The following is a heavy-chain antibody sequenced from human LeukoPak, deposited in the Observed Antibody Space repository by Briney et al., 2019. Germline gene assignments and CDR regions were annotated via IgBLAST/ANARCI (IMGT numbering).Heavy chain of an antibody. CDR1: GYTFTSYA. CDR2: INAGNGNT. Sequence: ASVKVSCKASGYTFTSYAMHWVRQAPGQRLEWMGWINAGNGNTKYSQKFQGRVTITRDTSASTAYMELSSLRSEDTAVYYCARDRSASPPGWFDPWGQGTLVTVSS. D-gene: IGHD2-2*01. V-gene: IGHV1-3*01. J-gene: IGHJ5*02. CDR3: ARDRSASPPGWFDP.